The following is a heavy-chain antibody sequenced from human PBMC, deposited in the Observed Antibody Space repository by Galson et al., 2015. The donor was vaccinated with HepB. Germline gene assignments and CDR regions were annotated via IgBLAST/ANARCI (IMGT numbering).Heavy chain of an antibody. CDR3: TTDGVLLWFADPNWFDP. Sequence: SLRLSCAASGFTFSNAWMSWVRQAPGKGLERVGRIKSKTDGGTTDYAAPVKGRFTISRDDSKNTLYLQMNSLKTEDTAVYYCTTDGVLLWFADPNWFDPWGQGTLVTVSS. J-gene: IGHJ5*02. CDR2: IKSKTDGGTT. D-gene: IGHD3-10*01. V-gene: IGHV3-15*01. CDR1: GFTFSNAW.